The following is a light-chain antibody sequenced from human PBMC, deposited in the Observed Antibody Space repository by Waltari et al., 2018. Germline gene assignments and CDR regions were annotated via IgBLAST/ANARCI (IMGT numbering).Light chain of an antibody. CDR1: QAIGSY. V-gene: IGKV1-33*01. CDR2: DAS. J-gene: IGKJ5*01. Sequence: DIQMTQSPSSLSASVGARVTITCQASQAIGSYLNWYQQKSGKAPKLLIYDASNLETGVPSRFGGSKSGTYFTFTISSLQPEDIATYYYQQYDTLPITFGQGTRLEIK. CDR3: QQYDTLPIT.